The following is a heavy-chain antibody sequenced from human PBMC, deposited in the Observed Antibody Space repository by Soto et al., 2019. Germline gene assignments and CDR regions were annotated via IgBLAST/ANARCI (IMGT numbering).Heavy chain of an antibody. CDR1: GGSISSSSYF. J-gene: IGHJ4*02. Sequence: QLQLQESGPRLVKPSETLSLTCAVSGGSISSSSYFWVWIRQPPGKGLEWLGSMHSTGRTYHNPSLKSRVTISADTSKNQFSLKLTSVAAADTAVYYCASHIEYSGSSLFDSWGQGTLVTVSS. V-gene: IGHV4-39*01. CDR2: MHSTGRT. CDR3: ASHIEYSGSSLFDS. D-gene: IGHD6-6*01.